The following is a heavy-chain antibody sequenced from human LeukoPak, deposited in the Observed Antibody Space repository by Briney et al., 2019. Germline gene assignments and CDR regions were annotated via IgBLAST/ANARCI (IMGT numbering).Heavy chain of an antibody. V-gene: IGHV3-23*01. D-gene: IGHD6-19*01. CDR2: INNSGDRR. CDR3: ARGWYNFDY. Sequence: GGSLRLSCAASGFIFSNYAMSWVRQAPGKGLEWVSGINNSGDRRFYADSVKGRFTISRDNSKNTLYLQINSLRAEHTAVYYCARGWYNFDYWGQGTRVTVSS. CDR1: GFIFSNYA. J-gene: IGHJ4*02.